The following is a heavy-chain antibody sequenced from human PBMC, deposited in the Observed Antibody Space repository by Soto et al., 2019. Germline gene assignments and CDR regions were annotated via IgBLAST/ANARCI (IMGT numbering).Heavy chain of an antibody. CDR2: TRNKANSYST. CDR3: VSSWGDFRYFDS. Sequence: PGGSLRLSCAASGFTFRDQYMDWVRQAPGKGLEWVGRTRNKANSYSTEYAASVRGRFTVSRDDSTNSLYLQMNSLKTEDTAVYYCVSSWGDFRYFDSWGQGTLVTVSS. V-gene: IGHV3-72*01. CDR1: GFTFRDQY. J-gene: IGHJ4*02. D-gene: IGHD2-21*02.